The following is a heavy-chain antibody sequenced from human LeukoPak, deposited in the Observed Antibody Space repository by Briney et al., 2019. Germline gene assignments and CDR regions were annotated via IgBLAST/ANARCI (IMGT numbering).Heavy chain of an antibody. D-gene: IGHD3-22*01. V-gene: IGHV4-34*01. CDR3: ARVADYYDSSGYADY. CDR1: GGSFSGYY. J-gene: IGHJ4*02. Sequence: SETLSLTCAVYGGSFSGYYWSWIRQPPGKGLEWIGEINHSGSTNYNPSLKSRVTISVDTSKNQFSLKLSSVTAADTAVYYCARVADYYDSSGYADYWGQGTLVTVSS. CDR2: INHSGST.